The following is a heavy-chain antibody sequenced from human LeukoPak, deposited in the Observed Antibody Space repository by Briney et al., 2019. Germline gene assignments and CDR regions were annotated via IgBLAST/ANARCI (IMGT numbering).Heavy chain of an antibody. D-gene: IGHD5-24*01. Sequence: SETLSLTCTVSGGSISSYYWSWIRQPPGRGLEWIGYIYYSGSTNYNPSLKSRVTMSVDTSKNQFSLKLSSVTAADTAVYYCARVGGYNSPLDYWGQGTLVTVSS. CDR2: IYYSGST. V-gene: IGHV4-59*01. J-gene: IGHJ4*02. CDR1: GGSISSYY. CDR3: ARVGGYNSPLDY.